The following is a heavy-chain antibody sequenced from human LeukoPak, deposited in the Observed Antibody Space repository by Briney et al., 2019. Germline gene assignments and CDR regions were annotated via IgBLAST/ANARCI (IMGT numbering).Heavy chain of an antibody. CDR2: IWWNSCSL. CDR1: GFTFDDYA. CDR3: AKDIGDIVVVPAAISGGNWFDP. V-gene: IGHV3-9*01. D-gene: IGHD2-2*01. Sequence: SLRLSCAASGFTFDDYAMHWGRQTPGEGLEGGSGIWWNSCSLGYADSVKGRFTISRDNAKNSLYLQMNSLRAEDTALYYCAKDIGDIVVVPAAISGGNWFDPWGQGTLVTVSS. J-gene: IGHJ5*02.